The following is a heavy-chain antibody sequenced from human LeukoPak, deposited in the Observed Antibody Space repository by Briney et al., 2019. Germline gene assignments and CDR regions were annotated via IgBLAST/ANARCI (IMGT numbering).Heavy chain of an antibody. CDR2: ISSSSSTI. CDR3: AREAGSPPYGYYYYYGMDV. J-gene: IGHJ6*02. Sequence: PGGSLRLSCAPSGFTFSDYSMNWVRQAPGKGLEWVSYISSSSSTIYYADSVKGRFTISRDNAKNSLYLQMYSLRAEDTAVYYCAREAGSPPYGYYYYYGMDVWGQGTTVTVSS. D-gene: IGHD3-10*01. CDR1: GFTFSDYS. V-gene: IGHV3-48*04.